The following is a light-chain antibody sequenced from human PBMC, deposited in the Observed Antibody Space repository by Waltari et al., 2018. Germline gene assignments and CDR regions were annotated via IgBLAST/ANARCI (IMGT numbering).Light chain of an antibody. J-gene: IGKJ1*01. CDR3: QQYDSYSGT. CDR2: KAS. V-gene: IGKV1-5*03. Sequence: DIQMTQSPSTLSASIGDRVTITCRASQVINSWLAWYQQKPGEAPQPLIYKASSLESRVPSRFRGSGSGTEFTLTISSLQPDDFASYYCQQYDSYSGTFGQGTKVEIK. CDR1: QVINSW.